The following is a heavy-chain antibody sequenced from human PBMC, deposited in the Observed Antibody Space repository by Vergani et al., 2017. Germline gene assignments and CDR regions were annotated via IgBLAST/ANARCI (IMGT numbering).Heavy chain of an antibody. V-gene: IGHV1-18*04. CDR2: ISAYNGKT. CDR3: ARDTGIAVAGELGY. D-gene: IGHD6-19*01. J-gene: IGHJ4*02. Sequence: QVQLVQSGAEVKKPGASVKVSCKASGYTFSSYGISWVRQAPGQGLEGMGWISAYNGKTNYAQKVQGRDTMTTDTSTSTAYMELRGLRSDDTAVYYCARDTGIAVAGELGYWGQGTLVTGSS. CDR1: GYTFSSYG.